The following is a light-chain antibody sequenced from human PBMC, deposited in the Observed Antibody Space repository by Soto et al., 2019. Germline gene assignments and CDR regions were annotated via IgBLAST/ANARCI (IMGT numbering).Light chain of an antibody. Sequence: DIQMTHSPPSLSASVGARVTITCRATQSISNYLNWYQQKPGKAPKLLIYGASSLESGVPSRFRGSGSGTEFTLTIASLKPEDFGSYYCQQSYSTPYTFGQGTKLEIK. CDR3: QQSYSTPYT. CDR1: QSISNY. CDR2: GAS. V-gene: IGKV1-39*01. J-gene: IGKJ2*01.